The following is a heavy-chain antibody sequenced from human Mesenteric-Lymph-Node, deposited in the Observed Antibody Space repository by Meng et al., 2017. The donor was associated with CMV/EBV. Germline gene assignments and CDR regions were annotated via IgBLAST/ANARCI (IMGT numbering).Heavy chain of an antibody. D-gene: IGHD2-2*02. J-gene: IGHJ6*02. V-gene: IGHV3-30*04. Sequence: GESLKISCAASGFTFSSYAMHWVRQAPGKGLEWVAVISYDGSNKYYADSVKGRFTISRDNSKNTLYLQMNSLRAEDTAVYYCAREWCSSTSCYKTYYYYGMDVWGQGTTVTVSS. CDR3: AREWCSSTSCYKTYYYYGMDV. CDR1: GFTFSSYA. CDR2: ISYDGSNK.